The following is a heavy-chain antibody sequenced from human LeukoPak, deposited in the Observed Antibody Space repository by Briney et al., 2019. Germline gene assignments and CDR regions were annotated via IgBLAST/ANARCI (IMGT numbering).Heavy chain of an antibody. CDR3: AKVGRGQTDY. CDR1: GFTCTSYS. V-gene: IGHV3-23*01. CDR2: ISGGGGST. Sequence: GGSLRLSCAASGFTCTSYSKNWVRQAPGKGLEWVSTISGGGGSTYYADSVKGRFTISRDNSKNTLYLQMNSLRAEDTAVYYCAKVGRGQTDYWGQGTLVTVSS. J-gene: IGHJ4*02. D-gene: IGHD5-12*01.